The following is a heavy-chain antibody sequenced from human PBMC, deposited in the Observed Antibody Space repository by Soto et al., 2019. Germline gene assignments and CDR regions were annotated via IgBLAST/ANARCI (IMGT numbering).Heavy chain of an antibody. CDR2: ITASGGNA. Sequence: PGGSLRLSCAASGFSFKNYYMIWIRQTPEKGLEWISTITASGGNAYYAASVKGRVTISRDNAHNTLYLQMRGLRAEDTALYYYARDMYTNCLNYFDLWGQGTLVTVSS. CDR3: ARDMYTNCLNYFDL. J-gene: IGHJ5*02. CDR1: GFSFKNYY. V-gene: IGHV3-11*01. D-gene: IGHD2-2*02.